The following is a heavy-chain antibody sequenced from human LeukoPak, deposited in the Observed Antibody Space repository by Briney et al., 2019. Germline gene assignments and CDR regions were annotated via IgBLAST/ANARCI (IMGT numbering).Heavy chain of an antibody. CDR3: ARDVDSRGRNLFWFDP. V-gene: IGHV3-7*01. D-gene: IGHD6-13*01. Sequence: GGSLRLSCAASGFTFSSYWMSWVRQAPGKGLEWVANIKQDGSEKYYVDSVKGRFTISRDNAKNSLYLQMNSLRAEDTAVYYCARDVDSRGRNLFWFDPWGQGTLVTVSS. CDR1: GFTFSSYW. CDR2: IKQDGSEK. J-gene: IGHJ5*02.